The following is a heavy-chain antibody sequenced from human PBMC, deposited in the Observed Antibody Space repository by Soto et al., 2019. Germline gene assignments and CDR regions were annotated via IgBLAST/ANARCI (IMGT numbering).Heavy chain of an antibody. CDR2: IWYDGSNK. J-gene: IGHJ6*02. V-gene: IGHV3-33*01. CDR3: ARDANDYDDYYYYGMDV. Sequence: PGGSLRLSCAASGFTFSSYGMHWVRQAPGKGLEWVAVIWYDGSNKYYADSVKGRFTISRDNSMNTLYLQMNSLRAEDTAVYYCARDANDYDDYYYYGMDVWGQGTTVTVSS. D-gene: IGHD4-17*01. CDR1: GFTFSSYG.